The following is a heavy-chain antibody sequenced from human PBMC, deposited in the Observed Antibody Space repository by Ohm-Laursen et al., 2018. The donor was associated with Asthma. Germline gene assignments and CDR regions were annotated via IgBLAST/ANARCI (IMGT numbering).Heavy chain of an antibody. CDR1: GYSFTSYW. Sequence: GESLKISCKGSGYSFTSYWIGWVRQMPGKGLEWMGIIYPGDSDTRYSPSFQGQVTISADKSISTAYLQWSSLKASDTAMYYCARLEVVVAATLWDYPYYFDYWGQGTLVTVSS. J-gene: IGHJ4*02. CDR2: IYPGDSDT. CDR3: ARLEVVVAATLWDYPYYFDY. D-gene: IGHD2-15*01. V-gene: IGHV5-51*01.